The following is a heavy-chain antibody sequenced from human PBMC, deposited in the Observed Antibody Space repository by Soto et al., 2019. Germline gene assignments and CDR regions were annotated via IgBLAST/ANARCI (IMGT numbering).Heavy chain of an antibody. CDR2: VVVDSGAK. V-gene: IGHV1-58*01. CDR1: GFTFTSFA. CDR3: GTSHFPPYSYPSGSPLDV. D-gene: IGHD3-10*01. J-gene: IGHJ6*02. Sequence: GASVKVSCKASGFTFTSFAVHWVRQTRGQRLGWMGWVVVDSGAKNYAQMFQDRVTISRDMSTTVVYMELNSLRFEDTAVYFCGTSHFPPYSYPSGSPLDVWGQGTTVTVSS.